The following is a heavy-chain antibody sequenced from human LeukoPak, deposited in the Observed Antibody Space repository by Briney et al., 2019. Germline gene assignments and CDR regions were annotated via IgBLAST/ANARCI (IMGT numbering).Heavy chain of an antibody. Sequence: GGSLRLSCAASGFSVSRNYMTWVRQAPGEGLEWVSLIYSGGSTSYADSVKGRFTISRGNSKNTLYLQMNSLRAEDTAVYYCARKTDHQTGGDYWGQGTLVTVSS. D-gene: IGHD1-1*01. CDR2: IYSGGST. V-gene: IGHV3-66*01. CDR3: ARKTDHQTGGDY. CDR1: GFSVSRNY. J-gene: IGHJ4*02.